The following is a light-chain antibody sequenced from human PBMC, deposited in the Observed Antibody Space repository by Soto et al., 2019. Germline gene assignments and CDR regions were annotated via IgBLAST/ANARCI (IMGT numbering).Light chain of an antibody. V-gene: IGKV3-15*01. CDR1: QSVRSN. CDR2: GAS. Sequence: EIVMTQSPATLSVSPGERATLSCSASQSVRSNLAWYQQKPGQAPRLLIYGASTRATGISARISGRGSGTEFTLTISSLQSEDFAVYYCQQYNDWPRTFGQGTKVDI. CDR3: QQYNDWPRT. J-gene: IGKJ1*01.